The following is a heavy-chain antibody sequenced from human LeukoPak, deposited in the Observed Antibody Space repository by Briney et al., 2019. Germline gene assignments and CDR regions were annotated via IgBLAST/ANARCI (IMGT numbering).Heavy chain of an antibody. Sequence: GGSLRLSCAASGFTFSDYYMSWIRQAPGKGLEWVSYISSSGSTIYYADSVKGRFTISGDNAKNSLYLQMNSLRAEDTAVYYCAREDYDFWSGYLPSLYSYYYYMDVWGKGTTVTVS. CDR1: GFTFSDYY. CDR2: ISSSGSTI. CDR3: AREDYDFWSGYLPSLYSYYYYMDV. D-gene: IGHD3-3*01. J-gene: IGHJ6*03. V-gene: IGHV3-11*04.